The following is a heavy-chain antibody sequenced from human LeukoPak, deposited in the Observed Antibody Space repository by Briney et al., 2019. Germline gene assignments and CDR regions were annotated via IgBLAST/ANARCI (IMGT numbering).Heavy chain of an antibody. J-gene: IGHJ3*02. CDR2: ISSSSSTI. D-gene: IGHD5-18*01. CDR3: ARERRGGGYNYGYDAFDI. CDR1: GLTFSSYS. Sequence: GGSLRLSCAASGLTFSSYSMNWVRQAPGKGLEWVSYISSSSSTIFNADSVKGRFTISRDNAKNSLYLQMNSLRTEDTAVYYCARERRGGGYNYGYDAFDIWGQGTMVTVSS. V-gene: IGHV3-48*01.